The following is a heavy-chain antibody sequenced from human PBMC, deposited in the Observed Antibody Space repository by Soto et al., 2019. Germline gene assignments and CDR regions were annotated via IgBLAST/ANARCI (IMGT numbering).Heavy chain of an antibody. D-gene: IGHD3-22*01. CDR2: VSYDGTRK. V-gene: IGHV3-30*03. CDR1: GFTFSGSG. J-gene: IGHJ5*01. CDR3: ARWVGGSMYDNSGKYDS. Sequence: QVQLVESGGGVVQPGGSLRLTCAASGFTFSGSGMHWVRQAPGKGLEWVALVSYDGTRKYYTDSVRGRFTISRDNSENTLSLQMNSLRTEDTAVYYCARWVGGSMYDNSGKYDSLGQGTLVIVS.